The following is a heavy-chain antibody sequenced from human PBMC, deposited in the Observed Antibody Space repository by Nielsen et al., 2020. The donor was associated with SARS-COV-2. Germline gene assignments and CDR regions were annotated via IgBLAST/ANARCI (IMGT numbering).Heavy chain of an antibody. V-gene: IGHV3-30*18. J-gene: IGHJ4*02. CDR1: GFTFSSYG. CDR3: AKDWVDN. D-gene: IGHD7-27*01. Sequence: GESLKISCAASGFTFSSYGMHWVRQAPGKGLEWVAVISYDGSNKYYADSVKGRFTISRDNSKSTLYLQMNSLRAEDTAVYYCAKDWVDNWGQGTLVTVSA. CDR2: ISYDGSNK.